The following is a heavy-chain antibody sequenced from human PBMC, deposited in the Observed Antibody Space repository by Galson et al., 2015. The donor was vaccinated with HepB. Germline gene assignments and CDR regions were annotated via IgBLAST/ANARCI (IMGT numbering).Heavy chain of an antibody. CDR3: ARGRGGAFFLVSFDY. D-gene: IGHD2/OR15-2a*01. V-gene: IGHV3-30*03. J-gene: IGHJ4*02. Sequence: SLRLSCAASGFTFSSYGMHWVRQAPGKGLEWVAVISYDGSNKYYADSVKGRFTISRDNSKNTLYLQMNSLRAEDTAVYYCARGRGGAFFLVSFDYWGQGTLVTVSS. CDR1: GFTFSSYG. CDR2: ISYDGSNK.